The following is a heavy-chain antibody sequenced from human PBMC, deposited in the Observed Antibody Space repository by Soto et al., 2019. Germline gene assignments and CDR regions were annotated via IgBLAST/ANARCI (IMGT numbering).Heavy chain of an antibody. J-gene: IGHJ5*02. D-gene: IGHD2-15*01. CDR3: AREIVVVAGRSSNWFDP. CDR1: GFTVSSNY. CDR2: IYSGGST. V-gene: IGHV3-53*04. Sequence: GGSLRLSCAASGFTVSSNYMSWVRQAPGKGLGWVSVIYSGGSTYYADSVKGRFTISRHNSKNTLYLQMNSLRAEDTAVYYCAREIVVVAGRSSNWFDPWGQGTLVTVSS.